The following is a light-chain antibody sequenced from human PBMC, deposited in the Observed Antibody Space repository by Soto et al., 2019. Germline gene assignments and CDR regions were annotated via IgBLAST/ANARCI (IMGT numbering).Light chain of an antibody. CDR1: QGIRND. J-gene: IGKJ1*01. Sequence: IQMTQSPSSLSASVGNRVTITCRASQGIRNDLGWYQQKPGKAPKLLIYAASSLQSGVPSRFSGSGSETDFTLTISSLQPEDFATYSCQQSYSTTWTFGQGTKVDIK. CDR2: AAS. CDR3: QQSYSTTWT. V-gene: IGKV1-39*01.